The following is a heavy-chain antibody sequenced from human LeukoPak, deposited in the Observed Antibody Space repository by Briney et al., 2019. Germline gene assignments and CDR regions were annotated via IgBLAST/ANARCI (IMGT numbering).Heavy chain of an antibody. CDR1: GFSFDDYG. CDR2: ITWNGGST. V-gene: IGHV3-20*04. Sequence: PGGSLRLSCAASGFSFDDYGMNWVRQAPGKGLEWVSGITWNGGSTGYADSVKGRFTISRENAKNSLYLQMNSLRAEDTALYYCARVRRTRYDSGAFDIWGQGTMVTVSS. J-gene: IGHJ3*02. CDR3: ARVRRTRYDSGAFDI. D-gene: IGHD2-2*01.